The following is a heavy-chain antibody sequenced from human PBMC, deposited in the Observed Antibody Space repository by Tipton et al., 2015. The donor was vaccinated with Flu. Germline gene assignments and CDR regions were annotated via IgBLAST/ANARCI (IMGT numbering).Heavy chain of an antibody. CDR1: GFTFSSYA. CDR3: ASQLLPLYGMDV. Sequence: SLRLSCAASGFTFSSYAMHWVRQAPGKGLEWVAVIWYDGSNKYYADSVKGRFTISRDNSKNTLYLQMNSLRAEDTAVYYCASQLLPLYGMDVWGQGTTVTVSS. V-gene: IGHV3-33*08. D-gene: IGHD2-2*01. CDR2: IWYDGSNK. J-gene: IGHJ6*02.